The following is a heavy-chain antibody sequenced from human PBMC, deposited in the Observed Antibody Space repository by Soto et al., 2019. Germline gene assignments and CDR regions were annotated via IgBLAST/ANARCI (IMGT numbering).Heavy chain of an antibody. CDR3: ARQGRRESSSWLDY. Sequence: SETLSLTCTVSGGSISSYYWSWIRQPPGKGLEWIGYIYYSGSTNYNPSLKSRVTISVDTSKNQFSLKLSSVTAADTAVYYCARQGRRESSSWLDYWGQGTLVTVSS. CDR1: GGSISSYY. CDR2: IYYSGST. V-gene: IGHV4-59*08. J-gene: IGHJ4*02. D-gene: IGHD6-13*01.